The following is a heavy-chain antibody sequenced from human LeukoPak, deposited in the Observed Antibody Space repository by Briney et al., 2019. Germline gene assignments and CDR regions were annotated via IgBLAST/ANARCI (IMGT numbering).Heavy chain of an antibody. V-gene: IGHV3-21*01. J-gene: IGHJ3*02. CDR1: GFTFTSYS. CDR3: ARGNYYDSSGHWGYAFDI. D-gene: IGHD3-22*01. Sequence: PGGSLRLSCAASGFTFTSYSMNWVRQAPGKGLQWVSSITSVSSYIYYADSVKGRFTISRDNAKNSLYLQMNSLRAEDTAVYYCARGNYYDSSGHWGYAFDIWGRGTMVTVSS. CDR2: ITSVSSYI.